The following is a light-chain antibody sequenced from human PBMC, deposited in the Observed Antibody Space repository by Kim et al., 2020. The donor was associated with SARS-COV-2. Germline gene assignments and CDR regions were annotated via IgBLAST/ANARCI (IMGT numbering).Light chain of an antibody. CDR1: QTVLYNSNNKNY. J-gene: IGKJ2*03. Sequence: RTTLNCKSSQTVLYNSNNKNYLAWYQQKPGQAPKLLIYWASIRESGVSDRFSGSGSETDFTLNISSLQAEDVAVYYCQQYYSTPPSFGQGTKLEI. CDR3: QQYYSTPPS. CDR2: WAS. V-gene: IGKV4-1*01.